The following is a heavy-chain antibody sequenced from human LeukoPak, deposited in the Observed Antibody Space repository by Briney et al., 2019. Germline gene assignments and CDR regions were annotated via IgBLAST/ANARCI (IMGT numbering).Heavy chain of an antibody. CDR3: ARGPPRIQLSDY. CDR2: MNPNSGNT. V-gene: IGHV1-8*01. J-gene: IGHJ4*02. Sequence: ASVKVSCKASGYTFTSYDINWVRQATGQGLEWMGWMNPNSGNTGYAQKFQGRVTITRDTSASTAYMELSSLRSEDTAVYYCARGPPRIQLSDYWGQGTLVTVSS. D-gene: IGHD5-18*01. CDR1: GYTFTSYD.